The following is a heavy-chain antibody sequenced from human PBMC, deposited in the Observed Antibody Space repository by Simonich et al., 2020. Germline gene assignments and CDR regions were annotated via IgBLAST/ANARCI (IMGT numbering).Heavy chain of an antibody. CDR1: GYTFTGYY. CDR2: NNPNSGGT. Sequence: QVQLVQSGAEVKKPGASVKVSCKASGYTFTGYYMHWVRQAPGKGLEGMGRNNPNSGGTNYAQKLQGRVTMTRDTSISTAYMELSRLRSDDTAVYYCARDTFLGYCSSTSCYDAFDIWGQGTMVTVSS. D-gene: IGHD2-2*01. V-gene: IGHV1-2*02. J-gene: IGHJ3*02. CDR3: ARDTFLGYCSSTSCYDAFDI.